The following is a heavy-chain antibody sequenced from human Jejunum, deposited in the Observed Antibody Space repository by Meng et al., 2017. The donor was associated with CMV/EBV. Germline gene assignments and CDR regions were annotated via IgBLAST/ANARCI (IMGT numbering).Heavy chain of an antibody. CDR3: ARSGVPAAIRDY. D-gene: IGHD2-2*02. Sequence: TVSGGSIISYYWSWVRQPPGKGLEWIGYIYNRGSTNYNPSLQGRATISVDTSKNQFSLKVTSVTAADTAVYYCARSGVPAAIRDYWGQGMRVTVSS. V-gene: IGHV4-59*01. CDR1: GGSIISYY. J-gene: IGHJ4*02. CDR2: IYNRGST.